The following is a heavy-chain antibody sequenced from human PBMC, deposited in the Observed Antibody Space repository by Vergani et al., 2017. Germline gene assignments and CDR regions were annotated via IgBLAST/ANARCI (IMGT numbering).Heavy chain of an antibody. J-gene: IGHJ6*01. Sequence: EVQLLESGGGLVQPGGSLRLSCAASGFTFSSYAMSWVRQAPGKGLEWVSAIRGSGGSTYYADSVKGRFTISRDNSKNTLYLQMNSLRAEDTAVYYCAKSNPRNNSYDYRYCYHAMVVWGE. D-gene: IGHD5-12*01. CDR2: IRGSGGST. CDR3: AKSNPRNNSYDYRYCYHAMVV. V-gene: IGHV3-23*01. CDR1: GFTFSSYA.